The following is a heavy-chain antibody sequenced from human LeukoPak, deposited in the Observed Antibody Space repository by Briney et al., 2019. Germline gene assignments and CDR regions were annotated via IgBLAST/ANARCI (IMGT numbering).Heavy chain of an antibody. Sequence: ASVKVSCKASGYTFTSYGISWVRQAPGQGLEWMGWISAYNGNTNYAQKLQSRVTMTTDTSTSTAYMELRSLRSDDTAVYYCARGVMAVATNHPFDYWGQGTLVTVSS. CDR3: ARGVMAVATNHPFDY. V-gene: IGHV1-18*01. CDR2: ISAYNGNT. CDR1: GYTFTSYG. J-gene: IGHJ4*02. D-gene: IGHD5-12*01.